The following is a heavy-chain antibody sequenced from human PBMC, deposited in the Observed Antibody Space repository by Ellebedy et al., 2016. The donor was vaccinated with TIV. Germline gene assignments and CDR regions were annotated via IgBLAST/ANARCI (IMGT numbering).Heavy chain of an antibody. CDR2: IKQEGSEK. J-gene: IGHJ4*02. CDR1: GLTFSGYW. V-gene: IGHV3-7*03. D-gene: IGHD1-7*01. Sequence: GESLKISXAASGLTFSGYWMSWVRQAPGKGLEWVANIKQEGSEKFYVDSVKGRFTISRDNSKDTLYLQMNSLRAEDTAVYYCARRGRGTVGFDNWGQGTLVTVSS. CDR3: ARRGRGTVGFDN.